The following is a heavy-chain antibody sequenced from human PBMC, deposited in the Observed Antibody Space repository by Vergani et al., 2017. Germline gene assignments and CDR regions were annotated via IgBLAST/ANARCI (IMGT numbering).Heavy chain of an antibody. CDR1: GGTFSSYA. V-gene: IGHV1-69*04. J-gene: IGHJ5*02. D-gene: IGHD2-15*01. Sequence: QVQLVQSGAEVKKPGSSVKVSCKASGGTFSSYAISWVRQAPGQGLELMGRIIPILGIANYAQKFQGRVTITADKSTSTAYMELSSLRSEDTAVYYCARDRYCSGGSCYSWFDPWGQGTLVTVSS. CDR2: IIPILGIA. CDR3: ARDRYCSGGSCYSWFDP.